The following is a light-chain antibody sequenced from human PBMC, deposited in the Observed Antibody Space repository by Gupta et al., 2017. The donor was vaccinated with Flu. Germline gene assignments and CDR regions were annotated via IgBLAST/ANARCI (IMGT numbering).Light chain of an antibody. J-gene: IGKJ1*01. V-gene: IGKV3-15*01. CDR1: QSVSHN. CDR2: GAS. Sequence: EIVITQSPATLSVSPGERASLSCRASQSVSHNLAWYQQKPGQAPRLLIYGASTRTPTIPARFSGSGSGTEFTLTITSRQSEDFAAYYCQHENNWPPVFGQGTKVDI. CDR3: QHENNWPPV.